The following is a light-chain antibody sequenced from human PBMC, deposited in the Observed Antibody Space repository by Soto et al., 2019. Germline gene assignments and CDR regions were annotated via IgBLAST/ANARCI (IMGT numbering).Light chain of an antibody. CDR3: QQHDNCPLT. J-gene: IGKJ4*01. Sequence: DIEMTQSPSSLSASAGDRATITCKASQSVGKYLTWYQQKSGKAPKLLIYDESSCDTGIPSRFSGSGSGTDFTFTISSLGPEDIATYYCQQHDNCPLTFGGGTKVEIK. V-gene: IGKV1-33*01. CDR2: DES. CDR1: QSVGKY.